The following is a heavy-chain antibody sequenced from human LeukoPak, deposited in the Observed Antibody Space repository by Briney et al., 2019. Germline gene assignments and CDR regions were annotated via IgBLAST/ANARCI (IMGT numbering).Heavy chain of an antibody. Sequence: GGSLRLSCAASGFTFSTYSMNWVRQAPGKGLEWVANIKQDGSEKYYVDSVKGRFTISRDNAKNSLYLQMNSLRAEDTAVYYCARVLDYYDSSGYYYFDYWGQGTLVTVSS. J-gene: IGHJ4*02. CDR1: GFTFSTYS. V-gene: IGHV3-7*01. D-gene: IGHD3-22*01. CDR3: ARVLDYYDSSGYYYFDY. CDR2: IKQDGSEK.